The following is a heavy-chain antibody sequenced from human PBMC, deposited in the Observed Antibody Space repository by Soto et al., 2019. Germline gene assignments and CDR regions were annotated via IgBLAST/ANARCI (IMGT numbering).Heavy chain of an antibody. J-gene: IGHJ4*02. Sequence: GGSLRLSCAASGFTVSNNYMSWVRQAPGKGLEWVSLIYSGGKTHYAESVKGRFTISRDSSKNTLHLQMNSLRAEDTAVYYCATLGITMPTPDYWGQGTLVTVSS. V-gene: IGHV3-53*01. D-gene: IGHD3-10*01. CDR1: GFTVSNNY. CDR3: ATLGITMPTPDY. CDR2: IYSGGKT.